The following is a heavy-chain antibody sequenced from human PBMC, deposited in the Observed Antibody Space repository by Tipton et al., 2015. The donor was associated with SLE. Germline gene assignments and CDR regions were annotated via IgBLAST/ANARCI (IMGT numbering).Heavy chain of an antibody. CDR3: ARLSPLAGWYYFDY. J-gene: IGHJ4*02. D-gene: IGHD3-9*01. Sequence: TLSLTCTVSGGSIISNYWSWVRQPPGKGLEWIGYGYNSGTSHYNPSLKSRVTISVDTSKNQFSLKVNSVTAADTAVYYCARLSPLAGWYYFDYWGQGTLVTVSS. CDR1: GGSIISNY. V-gene: IGHV4-59*01. CDR2: GYNSGTS.